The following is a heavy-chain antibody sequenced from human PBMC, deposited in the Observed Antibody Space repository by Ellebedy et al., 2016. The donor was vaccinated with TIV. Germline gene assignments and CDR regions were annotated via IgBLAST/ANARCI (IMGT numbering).Heavy chain of an antibody. J-gene: IGHJ5*02. CDR2: IYYSGSN. D-gene: IGHD6-13*01. CDR1: GCSISSSSYY. V-gene: IGHV4-39*02. Sequence: SETLSLXXTVSGCSISSSSYYWGWIRQPPGKGLEWIGSIYYSGSNYYNPSLKSRVTISVDTSKNQFSLKLSSVTAADTAVYYCARELSLIAAPGPYPWGQGTLVTVSS. CDR3: ARELSLIAAPGPYP.